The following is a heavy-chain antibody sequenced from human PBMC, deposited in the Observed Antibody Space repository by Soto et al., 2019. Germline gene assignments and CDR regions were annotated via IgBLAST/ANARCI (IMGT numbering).Heavy chain of an antibody. CDR2: INAGNGNT. J-gene: IGHJ6*02. CDR1: GYTFTSYA. CDR3: AKVASGSEGYYYYGMDV. D-gene: IGHD6-25*01. Sequence: ASVKVSCKASGYTFTSYAMHWVRQAPGQRLEWMGWINAGNGNTKYSQKFQGRVTITRDTSASTAYMELSSLRSEDTAVYYCAKVASGSEGYYYYGMDVWGQGTTVIVSS. V-gene: IGHV1-3*01.